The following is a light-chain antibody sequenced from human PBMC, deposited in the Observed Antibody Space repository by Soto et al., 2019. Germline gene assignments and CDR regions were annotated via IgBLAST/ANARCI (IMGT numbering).Light chain of an antibody. J-gene: IGKJ4*01. Sequence: DIQMTQSPTTMSASVGDRVTITCRASQSISSWLAWYQLKPGKAPKLLIYRASTLQSGVPSRFGGSGSGTEFTLTISSLQPDDFAAYYCQQYNSYPLTFGGGTKVEIK. V-gene: IGKV1-5*03. CDR2: RAS. CDR1: QSISSW. CDR3: QQYNSYPLT.